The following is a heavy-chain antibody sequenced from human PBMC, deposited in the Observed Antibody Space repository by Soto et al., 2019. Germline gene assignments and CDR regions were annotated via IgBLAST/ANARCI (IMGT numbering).Heavy chain of an antibody. Sequence: QITLKESGPTLMKPTQTLTLTCTCSGFSVSTSGVAVGWIRQPPGKALEWLALIYWDDDKRYSPSLKSRLAITKDTSKNQVVLTMTSMDPVDTATYYCAHRGYDSSGYLNWFDPWGQGILVTVSS. CDR2: IYWDDDK. J-gene: IGHJ5*02. V-gene: IGHV2-5*02. CDR1: GFSVSTSGVA. D-gene: IGHD3-22*01. CDR3: AHRGYDSSGYLNWFDP.